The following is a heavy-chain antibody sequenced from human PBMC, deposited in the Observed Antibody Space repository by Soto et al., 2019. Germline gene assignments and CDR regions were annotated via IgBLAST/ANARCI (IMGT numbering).Heavy chain of an antibody. Sequence: SETLSLTCNVSGGSISDFYWSWIRQSPGKRLEWIGYLYYTGSTNYNPALKSRVTISLDTSKNQFSLKLRSVTAADTAVYYCARGGGYDFRSSQAPPIDVWGQGTTVTVSS. CDR1: GGSISDFY. V-gene: IGHV4-59*01. D-gene: IGHD3-3*01. CDR2: LYYTGST. CDR3: ARGGGYDFRSSQAPPIDV. J-gene: IGHJ6*02.